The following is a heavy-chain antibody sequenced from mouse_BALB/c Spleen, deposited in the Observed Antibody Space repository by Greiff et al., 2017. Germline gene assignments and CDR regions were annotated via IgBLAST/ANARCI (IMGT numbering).Heavy chain of an antibody. V-gene: IGHV2-6-7*01. D-gene: IGHD3-1*01. J-gene: IGHJ4*01. Sequence: QVQLKESGPDLVAPSQSLSITCTVSGFSLTGYGVNWVRQPPGKGLEWLGMIWGDGSTDYNSALKSRLSISKDNSKSQVFLKMNSLQTDDTARYYCAREGPRNYAMDYWGQGTSVTVSS. CDR3: AREGPRNYAMDY. CDR1: GFSLTGYG. CDR2: IWGDGST.